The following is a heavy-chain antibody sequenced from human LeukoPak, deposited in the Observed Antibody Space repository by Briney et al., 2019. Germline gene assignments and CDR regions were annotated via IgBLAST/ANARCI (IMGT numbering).Heavy chain of an antibody. J-gene: IGHJ4*02. V-gene: IGHV3-64*02. Sequence: GGSLRLSCVASGFTFSTFAMHWVRQAPGKGLEYVSAISSNGRSTYYADSVKGRFTISRDNSTNTLYLQMGSLRAEDMAVYYCARIINWGYDYWGQGTLVTVSS. CDR3: ARIINWGYDY. CDR1: GFTFSTFA. D-gene: IGHD7-27*01. CDR2: ISSNGRST.